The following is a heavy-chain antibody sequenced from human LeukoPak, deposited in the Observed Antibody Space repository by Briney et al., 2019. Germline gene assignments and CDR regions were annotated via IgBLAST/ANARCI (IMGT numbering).Heavy chain of an antibody. D-gene: IGHD1-14*01. Sequence: KPSETLSLTCTVSGGSISGFSWSWIRQSPEKGLEWIGYLFQTGSTDYNPSLESRVTISVDTSKNQFSLGLTSVTAADTAVYYCAREVWGPEYWGQGTLVTVSS. CDR2: LFQTGST. CDR1: GGSISGFS. J-gene: IGHJ4*02. CDR3: AREVWGPEY. V-gene: IGHV4-59*01.